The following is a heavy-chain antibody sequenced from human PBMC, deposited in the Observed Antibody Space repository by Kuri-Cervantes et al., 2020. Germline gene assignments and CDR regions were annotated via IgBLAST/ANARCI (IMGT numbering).Heavy chain of an antibody. CDR2: MNPNSGNT. V-gene: IGHV1-8*02. J-gene: IGHJ4*02. Sequence: ASVKVSCKASGYTFTSYDINWVRQATGQGLEWMGWMNPNSGNTGYAQKFQGRVTMTRNTSISTAYMELSSLRSEDTAVYYCAREKGRNGSDYGDYALNYWGQGTLVTVSS. CDR1: GYTFTSYD. D-gene: IGHD4-17*01. CDR3: AREKGRNGSDYGDYALNY.